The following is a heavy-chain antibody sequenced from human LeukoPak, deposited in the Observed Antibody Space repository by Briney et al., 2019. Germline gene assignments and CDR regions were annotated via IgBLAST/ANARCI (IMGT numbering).Heavy chain of an antibody. V-gene: IGHV7-4-1*02. CDR3: ARDASSGMFDY. Sequence: ASVKVSCKAFGYTFTSNYMHWVRQAPGQGLEWMGWINPNTAFPTYAQGFRGRFVFSVDTSVTTAYLQINSLKAEDTAVYYCARDASSGMFDYWGQGTLVTVSS. CDR2: INPNTAFP. D-gene: IGHD1-26*01. J-gene: IGHJ4*02. CDR1: GYTFTSNY.